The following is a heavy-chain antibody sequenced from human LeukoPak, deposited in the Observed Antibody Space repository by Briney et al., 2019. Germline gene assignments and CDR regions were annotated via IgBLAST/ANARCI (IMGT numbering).Heavy chain of an antibody. CDR3: ARLRGLPGDTAYYFDS. CDR1: GTPFATYW. V-gene: IGHV5-51*01. D-gene: IGHD5-18*01. CDR2: IYPGDSDT. Sequence: KLGGSLQISCQGSGTPFATYWIAWVRRLPGKGRECLGIIYPGDSDTRYSPSFKGKVTISADKSINTAHLQWRSLQASDTAIYYCARLRGLPGDTAYYFDSWGQGTLVTVSS. J-gene: IGHJ4*02.